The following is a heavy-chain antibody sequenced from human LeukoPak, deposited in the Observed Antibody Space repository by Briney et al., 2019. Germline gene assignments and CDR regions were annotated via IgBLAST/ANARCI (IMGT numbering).Heavy chain of an antibody. Sequence: GGSLRLSCAASGFTFSTYDMHWVRQATGKGLEWVSTIGAAGDTYYPGSVKGRFTISRENAKNSLYLQMNSLRAGDTAVYYCAREISVFYGSGSPGYGMDVWGQGTTVTVSS. CDR1: GFTFSTYD. J-gene: IGHJ6*02. V-gene: IGHV3-13*04. CDR2: IGAAGDT. D-gene: IGHD3-10*01. CDR3: AREISVFYGSGSPGYGMDV.